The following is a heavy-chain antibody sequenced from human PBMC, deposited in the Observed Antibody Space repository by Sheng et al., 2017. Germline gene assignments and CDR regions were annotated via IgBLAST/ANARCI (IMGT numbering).Heavy chain of an antibody. J-gene: IGHJ4*02. CDR2: ISSSSSYI. CDR1: GFTFSSYS. Sequence: EVQLVESGGGLVKPGGSLRLSCAASGFTFSSYSMNWVRQAPGKGLEWVSSISSSSSYIYYADSVKGRFTISRDNAKNSLYLQMNSLRAEDTAVYYCARDLVRKWSPWDYWGQGTLVTVSS. D-gene: IGHD2-8*01. V-gene: IGHV3-21*01. CDR3: ARDLVRKWSPWDY.